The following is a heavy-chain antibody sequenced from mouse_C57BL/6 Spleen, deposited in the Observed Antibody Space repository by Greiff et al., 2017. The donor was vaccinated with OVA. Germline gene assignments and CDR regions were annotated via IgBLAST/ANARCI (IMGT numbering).Heavy chain of an antibody. CDR1: GYSITSGYY. V-gene: IGHV3-6*01. CDR3: ARDRDAMDY. J-gene: IGHJ4*01. CDR2: ISYDGSN. Sequence: EVHLVESGPGLVKPSQSLSLTCSVTGYSITSGYYWNWIRQFPGNKLEWMGYISYDGSNNYNPSLKNRISITRDTSKNQFFLKLNSVTTEDTATYYCARDRDAMDYWGQGTSVTVSS.